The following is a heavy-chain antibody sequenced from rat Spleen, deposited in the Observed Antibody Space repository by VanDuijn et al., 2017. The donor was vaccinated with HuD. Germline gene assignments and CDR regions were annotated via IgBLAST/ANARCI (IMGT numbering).Heavy chain of an antibody. CDR3: ATHGTMAARSGYYFDY. J-gene: IGHJ2*01. D-gene: IGHD1-2*01. CDR1: GFTFSNFG. CDR2: ISPGGGNT. Sequence: EVQLVESGGGLVQPGRSLKLSCAVSGFTFSNFGFVWVRQAPTKGLEWVASISPGGGNTFYRDSVKGRFTISRNNAKTTLYLQMDSLRSEDTATYYCATHGTMAARSGYYFDYWCQGVMVTVSS. V-gene: IGHV5S13*01.